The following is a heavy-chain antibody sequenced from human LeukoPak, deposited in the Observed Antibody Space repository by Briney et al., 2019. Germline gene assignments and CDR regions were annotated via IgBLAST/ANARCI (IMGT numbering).Heavy chain of an antibody. CDR2: INHSGST. J-gene: IGHJ3*02. D-gene: IGHD3-22*01. V-gene: IGHV4-34*01. CDR1: GGSFSGYY. CDR3: ARGRRERITMIVEVIQREVAFDI. Sequence: SETLSLTCAVYGGSFSGYYWSWIRQPPGKGLEWIGEINHSGSTNYNPSLKSRVTISVDTSKNQFSLKLSSVTAADTAVYYCARGRRERITMIVEVIQREVAFDIWGQGTMVTVSS.